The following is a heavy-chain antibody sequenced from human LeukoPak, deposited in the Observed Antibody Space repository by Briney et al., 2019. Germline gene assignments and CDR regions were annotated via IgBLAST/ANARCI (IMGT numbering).Heavy chain of an antibody. Sequence: PSETLSLTCAVSGGSISGYYWCWIRQPPRKGLEWIGEINHSGSTNYNPSLKSRVTISVDTSKNQFSLKLSSVTAADTAVYYCAGPNLWFGRTYYFDYWGQGTLVTVSS. CDR2: INHSGST. CDR1: GGSISGYY. CDR3: AGPNLWFGRTYYFDY. J-gene: IGHJ4*02. D-gene: IGHD3-10*01. V-gene: IGHV4-34*01.